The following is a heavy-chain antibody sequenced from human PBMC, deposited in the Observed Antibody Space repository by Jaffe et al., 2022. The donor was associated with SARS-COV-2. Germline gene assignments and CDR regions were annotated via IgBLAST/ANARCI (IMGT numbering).Heavy chain of an antibody. CDR2: ISYDGSNK. CDR1: GFTFSSYA. D-gene: IGHD6-13*01. V-gene: IGHV3-30*04. J-gene: IGHJ6*03. Sequence: QVQLVESGGGVVQPGRSLRLSCTASGFTFSSYAMHWVRQAPGKGLEWVAVISYDGSNKWYADSVKGRFTVSRDSSKNTLYLQMNSLRGEDTALYYCARDSVEGRSWYTPYNYFSYMDVWGKGTTVTVSS. CDR3: ARDSVEGRSWYTPYNYFSYMDV.